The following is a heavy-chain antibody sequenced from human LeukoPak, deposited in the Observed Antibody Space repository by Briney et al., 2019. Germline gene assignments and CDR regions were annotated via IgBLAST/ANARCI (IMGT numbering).Heavy chain of an antibody. Sequence: ASVKVSCKASGYTFTSYDINWVRQATGQGLEWMGWMNPNSGNTGYAQKFQGRVTMTRDTSISTAYMELSRLRSDDTAVYYCARVGGIAVAGTGVYYMDVWGKGTTVTISS. CDR2: MNPNSGNT. V-gene: IGHV1-8*01. J-gene: IGHJ6*03. D-gene: IGHD6-19*01. CDR3: ARVGGIAVAGTGVYYMDV. CDR1: GYTFTSYD.